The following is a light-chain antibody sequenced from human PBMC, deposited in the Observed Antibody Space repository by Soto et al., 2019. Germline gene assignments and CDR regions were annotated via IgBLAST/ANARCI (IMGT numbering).Light chain of an antibody. V-gene: IGLV2-14*01. CDR3: ISYTSDDVRNV. CDR2: EVS. CDR1: NSDVGIYDF. Sequence: QSALTQPASVSGTPGQSINNSCTGSNSDVGIYDFVSWYQHHPGRAPKLTVSEVSHRPSGVSNRFSGSKSGNTASLTISGLQSEDEADYYCISYTSDDVRNVFGTGTKVTVL. J-gene: IGLJ1*01.